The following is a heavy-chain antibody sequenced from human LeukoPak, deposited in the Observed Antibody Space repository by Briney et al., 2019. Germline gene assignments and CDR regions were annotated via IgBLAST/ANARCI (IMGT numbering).Heavy chain of an antibody. CDR3: AILQLERRGDAFDI. CDR1: GYTFTGYY. V-gene: IGHV1-2*02. Sequence: ASVKVSCKASGYTFTGYYMHWVRQAPGQGLEWMGWINPNSGGTNYAQKFQGRVTMTRDTSISTAYMELSRLRSDDTAVYYCAILQLERRGDAFDIWGQGTMVTVSS. D-gene: IGHD1-1*01. CDR2: INPNSGGT. J-gene: IGHJ3*02.